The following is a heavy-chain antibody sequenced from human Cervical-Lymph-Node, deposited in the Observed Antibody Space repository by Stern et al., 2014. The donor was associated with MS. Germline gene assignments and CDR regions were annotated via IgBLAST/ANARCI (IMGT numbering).Heavy chain of an antibody. Sequence: EVQLVESGAEVKKPGESLKISCKGSGYSFTSYWIGWVRQMPGKGLEWMGIIYPGDSDTRYSPSFQGQVTISTDQSHNTPYLPMSSLKAADTYRYYCASQYSYGLGYWGQGTLVTVSS. CDR2: IYPGDSDT. CDR1: GYSFTSYW. V-gene: IGHV5-51*01. J-gene: IGHJ4*02. D-gene: IGHD5-18*01. CDR3: ASQYSYGLGY.